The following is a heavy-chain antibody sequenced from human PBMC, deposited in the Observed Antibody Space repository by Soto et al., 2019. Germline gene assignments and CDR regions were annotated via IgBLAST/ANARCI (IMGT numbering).Heavy chain of an antibody. Sequence: GESLKISGKGSGYSFTSYWIGWVRQMPGKGLEWMGIIYPGDSDTRYSPSFQGQVTISADKSISTAYLQWSSLKASDTAMYYCARLQAAAGDNDLTFDYWGQGTLVTVSS. V-gene: IGHV5-51*01. CDR1: GYSFTSYW. CDR2: IYPGDSDT. D-gene: IGHD6-13*01. CDR3: ARLQAAAGDNDLTFDY. J-gene: IGHJ4*02.